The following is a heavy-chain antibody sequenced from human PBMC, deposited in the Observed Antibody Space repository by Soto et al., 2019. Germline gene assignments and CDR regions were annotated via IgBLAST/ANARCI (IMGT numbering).Heavy chain of an antibody. CDR1: GRSINSYY. J-gene: IGHJ4*02. D-gene: IGHD3-22*01. Sequence: SETLSLTCNVSGRSINSYYWSWVRQPPGKGLEWIGYIYDSGITSYNPSLKSRVTMSADTSKNQFSLKLTSVTGADTAVYYCARTYDSNGYANEFDSWGQGILVTVSS. CDR2: IYDSGIT. CDR3: ARTYDSNGYANEFDS. V-gene: IGHV4-59*01.